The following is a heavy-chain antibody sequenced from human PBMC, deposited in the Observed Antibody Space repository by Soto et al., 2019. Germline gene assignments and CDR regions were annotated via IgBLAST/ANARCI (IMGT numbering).Heavy chain of an antibody. CDR2: ISLGGTT. V-gene: IGHV4-4*02. D-gene: IGHD3-3*01. J-gene: IGHJ4*02. Sequence: QLQLQESGPGLVEPSGTLSLACGVYGGSLSSGDWWSWVRQPPGKGLEWIGEISLGGTTSYNPSLKSRVSMSLDTSKNHFSLKVSSVIAADTAVYYFARGGDYTPGFDCWGQGTLVTVSS. CDR1: GGSLSSGDW. CDR3: ARGGDYTPGFDC.